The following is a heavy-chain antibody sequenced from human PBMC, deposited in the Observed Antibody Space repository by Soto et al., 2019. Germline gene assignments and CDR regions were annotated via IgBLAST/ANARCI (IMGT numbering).Heavy chain of an antibody. Sequence: GGSLRLSCAASGFTFSSYAMHWVRQAPGKGLEWVAVISYDGSNKYYADSVKGRFTISRDNSKNTLYLQMNSLRAEDTAVYYCARGPGPYSGGYIDYWGQGTLVTVSS. CDR3: ARGPGPYSGGYIDY. CDR2: ISYDGSNK. CDR1: GFTFSSYA. D-gene: IGHD1-26*01. J-gene: IGHJ4*02. V-gene: IGHV3-30*04.